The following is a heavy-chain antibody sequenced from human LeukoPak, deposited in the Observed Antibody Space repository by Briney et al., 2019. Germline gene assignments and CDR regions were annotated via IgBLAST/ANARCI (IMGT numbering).Heavy chain of an antibody. D-gene: IGHD3-9*01. J-gene: IGHJ4*02. CDR1: GYTYITYH. Sequence: GASVKVSCKTSGYTYITYHISWVRQVPGQGLEWLGWMSPDNGDYIEKLHGRVTMTSDTSANTAYMELRSLRSDDTAVYYCVRQNSLTGYYPYYFDYWGQGTLITVSS. CDR2: MSPDNG. V-gene: IGHV1-18*01. CDR3: VRQNSLTGYYPYYFDY.